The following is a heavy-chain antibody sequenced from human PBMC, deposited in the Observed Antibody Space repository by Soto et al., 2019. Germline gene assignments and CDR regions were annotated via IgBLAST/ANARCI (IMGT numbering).Heavy chain of an antibody. CDR2: IIPIFGTA. J-gene: IGHJ5*02. V-gene: IGHV1-69*01. CDR1: GGTFSSYA. D-gene: IGHD3-10*01. CDR3: ASGGSRYYGSGSPVTLNWFDP. Sequence: QVQLVQSVAEVKKPGSSVKVSCKASGGTFSSYAISWVRQAPGQGLEWMGWIIPIFGTANYAQKFQGRVTVTADESTSTAYLGLSSMRSEDTAVYYCASGGSRYYGSGSPVTLNWFDPWFQGSLVTVAS.